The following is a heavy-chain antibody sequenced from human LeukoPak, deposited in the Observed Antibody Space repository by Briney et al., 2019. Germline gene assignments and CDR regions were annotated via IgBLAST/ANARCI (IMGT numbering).Heavy chain of an antibody. CDR3: ARDLRGSSWYEGRGNWFDP. CDR1: GFTFSSYS. V-gene: IGHV3-21*01. Sequence: GGSLRLSCVASGFTFSSYSMNWVRQAPGKGLEWVSSISSSSSYLYYADSVKGRFTISRDNAKNSLYLQMNSLRAEDTAVYYCARDLRGSSWYEGRGNWFDPWGQGTLVTVSS. D-gene: IGHD6-13*01. J-gene: IGHJ5*02. CDR2: ISSSSSYL.